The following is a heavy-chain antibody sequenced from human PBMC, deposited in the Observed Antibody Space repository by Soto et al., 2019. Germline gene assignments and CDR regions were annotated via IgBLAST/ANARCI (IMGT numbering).Heavy chain of an antibody. D-gene: IGHD6-13*01. CDR1: GYTFTSYG. J-gene: IGHJ5*02. CDR2: ISAYNGNT. CDR3: ARRWAGRAAAGTPYNWFDP. V-gene: IGHV1-18*01. Sequence: QVQLVQSGAEVKKPGASVKVSCKASGYTFTSYGISWVRQAPGQGLEWMGWISAYNGNTNYAQKLQGRVTMTTDTSTSTAYMELRSLRSDDTAVYYWARRWAGRAAAGTPYNWFDPWGQGTLVTVSS.